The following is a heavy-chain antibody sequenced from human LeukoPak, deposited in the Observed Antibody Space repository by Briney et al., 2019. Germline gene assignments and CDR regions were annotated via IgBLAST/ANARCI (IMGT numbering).Heavy chain of an antibody. Sequence: SETLSLTCTVSGGSISSSSYYWGWIRQPPGKGLEWIGSIYYSGSTYYNPSLKSRVTMSVDTSKNQFSLRLRSVTAANTAVYYCARQIASAGTAGFDFWGQGALVTVSS. D-gene: IGHD6-13*01. V-gene: IGHV4-39*07. CDR1: GGSISSSSYY. J-gene: IGHJ4*02. CDR2: IYYSGST. CDR3: ARQIASAGTAGFDF.